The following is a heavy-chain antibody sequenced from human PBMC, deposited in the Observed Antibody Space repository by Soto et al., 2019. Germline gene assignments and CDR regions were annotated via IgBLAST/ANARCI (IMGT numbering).Heavy chain of an antibody. CDR2: IYYTGNS. D-gene: IGHD6-19*01. V-gene: IGHV4-31*03. J-gene: IGHJ4*02. Sequence: SETLSLTCSVSGCSITTNGHYWTWIRQHPGQGLEWIAYIYYTGNSYLNPSLKSRLSISVDTSKNQFSLELRSVTAADTAVYYCAREQWGFDSWGQGTLVTVSS. CDR3: AREQWGFDS. CDR1: GCSITTNGHY.